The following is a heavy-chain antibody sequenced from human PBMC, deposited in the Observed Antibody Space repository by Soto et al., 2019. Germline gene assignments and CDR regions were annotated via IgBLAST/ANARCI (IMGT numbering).Heavy chain of an antibody. V-gene: IGHV4-39*01. CDR3: ASQGRVSSWYYHSYSKDV. CDR1: GGSISTSSYY. D-gene: IGHD6-13*01. J-gene: IGHJ6*02. Sequence: QLQLQESGPGLVKPSETLSLTCTVSGGSISTSSYYWGWIRQPPGKGLEWIGIIYYSGVTYYNPSPQRRVTLPVDTFKNQFSLQVSSVTAADTGVYYCASQGRVSSWYYHSYSKDVWGQGTTVTVSS. CDR2: IYYSGVT.